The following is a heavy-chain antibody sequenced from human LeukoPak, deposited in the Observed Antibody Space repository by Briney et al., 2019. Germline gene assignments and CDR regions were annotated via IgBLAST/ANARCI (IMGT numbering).Heavy chain of an antibody. D-gene: IGHD3-22*01. CDR2: INHSGST. CDR1: GGSFSGYY. V-gene: IGHV4-34*01. CDR3: ARENKVSVIKGRQGKYYFDY. J-gene: IGHJ4*02. Sequence: SETLSLTCAVYGGSFSGYYWSWIRQPPGKGLEWIGEINHSGSTNYNPSLKSRVTISVDTSKNQFSLKLSSVTAADTAVYYCARENKVSVIKGRQGKYYFDYWGQGTLVTVSS.